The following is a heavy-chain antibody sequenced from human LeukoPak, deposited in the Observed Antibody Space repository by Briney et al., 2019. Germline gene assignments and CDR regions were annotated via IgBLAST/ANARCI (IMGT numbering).Heavy chain of an antibody. CDR3: ARERWTASGYYFDY. CDR2: IKPDGSER. Sequence: GGSLRLSCAASGVSLRGHWMSWVRQAPGKGLEWLANIKPDGSERRYVDSVKGRFTISRDDAKNSVYLEMNSLRVEDMAVYYCARERWTASGYYFDYWGQGTLVTVSS. V-gene: IGHV3-7*01. D-gene: IGHD6-13*01. J-gene: IGHJ4*02. CDR1: GVSLRGHW.